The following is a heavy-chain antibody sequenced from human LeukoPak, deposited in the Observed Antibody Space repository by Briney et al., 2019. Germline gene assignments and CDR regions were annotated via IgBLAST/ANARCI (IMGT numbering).Heavy chain of an antibody. J-gene: IGHJ6*03. D-gene: IGHD6-13*01. V-gene: IGHV4-59*01. Sequence: SETLSLTYTVSGGSISSYYWSWIRQPPGKGLEWIGYIYYSGSTNYNPSLKSRVTISVDTSKNQFSLKLSSVTAADTAVYYCARAVSWTDYYYYMDVWGKGTTVTVSS. CDR2: IYYSGST. CDR3: ARAVSWTDYYYYMDV. CDR1: GGSISSYY.